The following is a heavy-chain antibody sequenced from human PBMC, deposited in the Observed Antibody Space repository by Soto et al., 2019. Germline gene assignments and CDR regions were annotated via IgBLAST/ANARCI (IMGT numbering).Heavy chain of an antibody. Sequence: QVTLKESGPVLVKPTETLTLTCTVSGFSLSNARMGVSWIRQPPGKALEWLAHIFSNDEKSYSTSLKSRLTISKDTAKSQVVLTMTNMDPVDTATYSCARMGRAYCGGDCSYNWFDPWGQGTLVTVSS. CDR3: ARMGRAYCGGDCSYNWFDP. CDR1: GFSLSNARMG. J-gene: IGHJ5*02. V-gene: IGHV2-26*01. CDR2: IFSNDEK. D-gene: IGHD2-21*01.